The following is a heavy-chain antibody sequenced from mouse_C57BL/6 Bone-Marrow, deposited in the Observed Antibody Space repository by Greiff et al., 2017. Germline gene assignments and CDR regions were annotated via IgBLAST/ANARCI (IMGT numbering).Heavy chain of an antibody. V-gene: IGHV1-18*01. Sequence: EVQLQQSGPELVKPGASVKIPCKASGYTFTDYNMDWVKQSPGKSLEWIGDINPNNGGTIYNQKFKGKATLTVDKSSSTAYMELRSLTSEDTAVDYCARDDYDGWAMDYWGQGTSVTVSS. J-gene: IGHJ4*01. CDR2: INPNNGGT. CDR3: ARDDYDGWAMDY. D-gene: IGHD1-2*01. CDR1: GYTFTDYN.